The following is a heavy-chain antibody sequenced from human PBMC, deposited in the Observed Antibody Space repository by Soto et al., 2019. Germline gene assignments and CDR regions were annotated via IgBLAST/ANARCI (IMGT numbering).Heavy chain of an antibody. CDR2: IYPGDSDT. J-gene: IGHJ4*02. Sequence: GESLKISCKGSGYIFANYWIAWVRQMPGKGLEWMGIIYPGDSDTRYSPSFQGQVTISAVKSISTAYLQWSSLKASDTAMYYCARHYGSGGYYFDYWGQGTLVTVSS. D-gene: IGHD1-1*01. CDR1: GYIFANYW. CDR3: ARHYGSGGYYFDY. V-gene: IGHV5-51*01.